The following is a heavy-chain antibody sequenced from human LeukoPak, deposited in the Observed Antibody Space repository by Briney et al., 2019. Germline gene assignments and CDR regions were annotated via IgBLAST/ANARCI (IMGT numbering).Heavy chain of an antibody. D-gene: IGHD4-23*01. CDR3: ARPVPYGGTQIGSDAFDV. Sequence: PSETLSLTCTVSGGSLSSNSHYWGWIRQPPGKRLEWIGSIYYSGSTYFNPSLKSRVIISVDTSKNQFSLKLSSVTAADTAVYYCARPVPYGGTQIGSDAFDVWGQGTKVTVSS. CDR1: GGSLSSNSHY. CDR2: IYYSGST. V-gene: IGHV4-39*01. J-gene: IGHJ3*01.